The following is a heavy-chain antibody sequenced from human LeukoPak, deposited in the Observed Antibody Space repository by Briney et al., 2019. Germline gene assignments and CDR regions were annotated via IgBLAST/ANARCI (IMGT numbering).Heavy chain of an antibody. CDR3: ARFETVAAAPLEY. Sequence: PGGSLRLSCAASGFTFSDFSMNWVRQAPGKGLEWVSSISSSSTYILYADSVRGRFTISRDNAEKSLYLQMNSLRVEDTAVYYCARFETVAAAPLEYWGQGTLVTVSS. CDR2: ISSSSTYI. CDR1: GFTFSDFS. V-gene: IGHV3-21*01. J-gene: IGHJ4*02. D-gene: IGHD2-15*01.